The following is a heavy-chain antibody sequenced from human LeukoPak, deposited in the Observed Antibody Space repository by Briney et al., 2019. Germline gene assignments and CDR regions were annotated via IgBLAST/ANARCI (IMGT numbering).Heavy chain of an antibody. Sequence: GRSLRLSCAASGFTFDDYSMHWVRQAPGKGLEWVSGISWNSGSAGYADSVKGRFTISRDSAKNSLYLQMNSLRTEDTALYYCAKDRTYSAYAALDYWGQETLVTVSS. V-gene: IGHV3-9*01. D-gene: IGHD5-12*01. CDR1: GFTFDDYS. J-gene: IGHJ4*02. CDR2: ISWNSGSA. CDR3: AKDRTYSAYAALDY.